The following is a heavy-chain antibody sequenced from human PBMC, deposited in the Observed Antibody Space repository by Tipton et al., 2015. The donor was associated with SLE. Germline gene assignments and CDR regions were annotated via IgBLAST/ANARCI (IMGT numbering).Heavy chain of an antibody. V-gene: IGHV4-38-2*01. Sequence: TLSLTCVVSDHSIISGFFWAWIRQSPGKGLVWIGSIYHSGTTYYNPSLKSRVTMSVDTSQNQFSLKVTSVTAADTAIYYCARVRVAATIAHYFDYWGPGTRVTVSS. CDR3: ARVRVAATIAHYFDY. J-gene: IGHJ4*02. D-gene: IGHD6-13*01. CDR2: IYHSGTT. CDR1: DHSIISGFF.